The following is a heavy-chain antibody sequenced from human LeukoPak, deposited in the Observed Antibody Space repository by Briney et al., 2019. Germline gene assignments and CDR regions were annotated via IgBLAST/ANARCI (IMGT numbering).Heavy chain of an antibody. J-gene: IGHJ6*03. CDR3: ARIGAYYYFYYMDV. Sequence: SETLSLTCTVSGYSISSGYHWGWIRQPPGKGLEWIGSIYHSGSTYYNPSLKSRVTISVDTFKNQFSLKLSSVTAADTAVYYCARIGAYYYFYYMDVWAKGTTVTVSS. CDR1: GYSISSGYH. CDR2: IYHSGST. V-gene: IGHV4-38-2*02.